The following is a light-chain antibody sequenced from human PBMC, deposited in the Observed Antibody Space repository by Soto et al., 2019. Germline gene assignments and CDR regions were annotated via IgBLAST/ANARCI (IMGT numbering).Light chain of an antibody. CDR1: RSNIGNNY. CDR2: NNN. V-gene: IGLV1-51*01. Sequence: QSVLTQPPSVSAAPGQKVTISCSGSRSNIGNNYVAWYQQFPGTVPKLLIYNNNGRPSGTPDRISGSASGTSATLTITGLQTGDEADYYCAAWDDSLNGWVFGGGTKLTVL. CDR3: AAWDDSLNGWV. J-gene: IGLJ3*02.